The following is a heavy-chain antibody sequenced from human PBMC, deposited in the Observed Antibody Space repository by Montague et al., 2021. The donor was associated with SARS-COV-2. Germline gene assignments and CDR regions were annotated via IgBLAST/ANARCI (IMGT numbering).Heavy chain of an antibody. D-gene: IGHD6-13*01. V-gene: IGHV4-34*01. J-gene: IGHJ4*02. CDR3: ARGHYSSSWYGIRYYFDY. Sequence: SETLSLTCAVYGGSFSGYYWSWIRQPPGKGLERIGEINHSGSTNYNPSLKSRVTISVDTSKNQFSLKLSSVTAADTAVYYCARGHYSSSWYGIRYYFDYWGQGTLVTVSS. CDR1: GGSFSGYY. CDR2: INHSGST.